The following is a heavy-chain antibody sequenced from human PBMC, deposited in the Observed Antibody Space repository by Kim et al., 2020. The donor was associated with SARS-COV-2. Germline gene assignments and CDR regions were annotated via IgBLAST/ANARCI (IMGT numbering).Heavy chain of an antibody. CDR2: IYYSGST. CDR1: GGSISSYY. J-gene: IGHJ2*01. D-gene: IGHD3-3*01. CDR3: ASSTIFGVVTSYWYFDL. Sequence: SETLSLTCTVSGGSISSYYWSWIRQPPGKGLEWIGYIYYSGSTNYNPSLKSRVTISVDTSKNQFSLKLSSVTAADTAVYYCASSTIFGVVTSYWYFDLWGRGTLVTVSS. V-gene: IGHV4-59*08.